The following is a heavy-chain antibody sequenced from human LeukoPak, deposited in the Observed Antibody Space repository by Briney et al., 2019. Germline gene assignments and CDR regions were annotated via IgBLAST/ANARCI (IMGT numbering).Heavy chain of an antibody. CDR2: IYTSGST. CDR1: GGSISRYY. Sequence: SETLSLTCTVSGGSISRYYWSWIRQPPGKGLEWIGYIYTSGSTNYNPSLKSRVTISVDTSKNQFSLKLSSVTAADTAVYYCARLDIVVVPAAIRDGWFDPWGQGTLVTVSS. D-gene: IGHD2-2*02. V-gene: IGHV4-4*09. CDR3: ARLDIVVVPAAIRDGWFDP. J-gene: IGHJ5*02.